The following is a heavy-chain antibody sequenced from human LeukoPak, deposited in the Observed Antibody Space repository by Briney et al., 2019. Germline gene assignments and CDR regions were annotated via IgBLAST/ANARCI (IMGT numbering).Heavy chain of an antibody. D-gene: IGHD3-3*01. Sequence: SETLSLTCTVSGGSISSGDYYWSWIRQPPGKGLEWIGYIYYSGSTYYNPSLKSRVTISVDTSKNQFSLKLSSVTAADTAVYYCARDTDFWSGLGAFDIWGQGTMVTVSS. CDR1: GGSISSGDYY. CDR2: IYYSGST. J-gene: IGHJ3*02. CDR3: ARDTDFWSGLGAFDI. V-gene: IGHV4-30-4*01.